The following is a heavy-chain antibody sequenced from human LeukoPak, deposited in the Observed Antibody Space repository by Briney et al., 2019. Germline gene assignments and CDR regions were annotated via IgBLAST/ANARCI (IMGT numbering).Heavy chain of an antibody. D-gene: IGHD2-2*01. CDR1: GYTFTSYD. Sequence: ASVTVPCKASGYTFTSYDINWVRQAPGQGLEWMGWMNPNSGNTGYAQKFQGRVTMTRNTSISTAYMELSSLRSEDTAVYYCARPYCSSTSCLDFDPWGQGTLVTVSS. CDR3: ARPYCSSTSCLDFDP. J-gene: IGHJ5*02. CDR2: MNPNSGNT. V-gene: IGHV1-8*01.